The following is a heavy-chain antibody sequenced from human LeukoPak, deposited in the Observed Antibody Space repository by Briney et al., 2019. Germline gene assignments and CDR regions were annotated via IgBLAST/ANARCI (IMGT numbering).Heavy chain of an antibody. D-gene: IGHD6-13*01. CDR3: AKGGSWDGFDI. Sequence: PGGSLRLSCAASGFTFSDNAMSWVRQAPGRGLEWVSTISGSGGTTYYADSVKDRFTISRDNSKNTLYLQMNSLRAEDTAVYYCAKGGSWDGFDIWGQGTMVTVSS. J-gene: IGHJ3*02. CDR1: GFTFSDNA. CDR2: ISGSGGTT. V-gene: IGHV3-23*01.